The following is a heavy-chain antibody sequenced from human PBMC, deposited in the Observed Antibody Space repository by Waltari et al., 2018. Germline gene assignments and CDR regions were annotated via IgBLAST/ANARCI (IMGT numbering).Heavy chain of an antibody. J-gene: IGHJ6*02. Sequence: QVQLQESGPGLVKPSETLSLTCTVSGGSISSSYWSWIRQPPGKGLEWIGYIYYSGSTNYNPSLKSRVTISVDTSKNQFSLKLSSVTAADTAVYYCARAGFGELGWYYGMDVWGQGTTVTVSS. V-gene: IGHV4-59*01. CDR3: ARAGFGELGWYYGMDV. CDR1: GGSISSSY. D-gene: IGHD3-10*01. CDR2: IYYSGST.